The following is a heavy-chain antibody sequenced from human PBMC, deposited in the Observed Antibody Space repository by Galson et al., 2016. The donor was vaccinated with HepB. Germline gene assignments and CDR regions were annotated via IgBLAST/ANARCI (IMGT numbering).Heavy chain of an antibody. CDR1: GASINNINYY. V-gene: IGHV4-39*01. CDR3: ASLYRHGYNKIFDF. D-gene: IGHD5-24*01. CDR2: IFYSGTS. Sequence: SETLSLTCNVSGASINNINYYWAWIRQPPGKGLEWIATIFYSGTSYYNSSLKSRVDISVETSRNQFFLSLSSLTATDTAFYYCASLYRHGYNKIFDFWGRGALVTVSS. J-gene: IGHJ4*02.